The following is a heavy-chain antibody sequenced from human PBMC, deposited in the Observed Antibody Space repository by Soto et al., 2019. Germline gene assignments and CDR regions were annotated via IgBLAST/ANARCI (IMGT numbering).Heavy chain of an antibody. CDR1: GGSISSYY. V-gene: IGHV4-59*01. Sequence: SETLSLTCTVSGGSISSYYWSWIRQPPGKGLEWIGYIYYSGSTNYNPSLKSRVTISVDTSKNQFSLKLSSVTAADTAVYYCARVLGGYCSGGSCYSSVYYYYGMDVWGQGTTVTVS. CDR3: ARVLGGYCSGGSCYSSVYYYYGMDV. CDR2: IYYSGST. D-gene: IGHD2-15*01. J-gene: IGHJ6*02.